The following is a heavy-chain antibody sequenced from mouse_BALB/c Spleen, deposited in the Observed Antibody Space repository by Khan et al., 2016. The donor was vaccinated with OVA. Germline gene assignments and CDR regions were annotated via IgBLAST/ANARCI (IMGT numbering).Heavy chain of an antibody. CDR2: IYPGNSDT. D-gene: IGHD2-2*01. V-gene: IGHV1-5*01. Sequence: EVQLQQSGTVLARPGASVKMSCKASGYSFTNYLIHWVKQRPGQSLEWIGDIYPGNSDTNYNQKFRDKAKLTAGTSASTAYMELSSLANEDSAVYYCTRGGYGSCAYWGQGTLVTVSA. CDR3: TRGGYGSCAY. CDR1: GYSFTNYL. J-gene: IGHJ3*01.